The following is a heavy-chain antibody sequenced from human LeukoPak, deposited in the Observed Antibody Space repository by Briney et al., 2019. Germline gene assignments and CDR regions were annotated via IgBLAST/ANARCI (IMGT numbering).Heavy chain of an antibody. J-gene: IGHJ5*02. D-gene: IGHD2-2*01. Sequence: TSETLSLTCTVSGGSISSSSYYWGWIRQPPGKGLEWIGSIYYSGSTYYNPSLKSRVTISVDTSKNQFSLKLSSVTAADTAVYYCASRLGYRSSTSCYNWFDPWGQGTLVTVSS. CDR2: IYYSGST. CDR3: ASRLGYRSSTSCYNWFDP. V-gene: IGHV4-39*01. CDR1: GGSISSSSYY.